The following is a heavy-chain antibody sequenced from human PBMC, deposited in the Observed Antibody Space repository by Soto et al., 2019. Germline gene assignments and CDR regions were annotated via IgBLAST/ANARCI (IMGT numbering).Heavy chain of an antibody. J-gene: IGHJ4*02. D-gene: IGHD6-13*01. CDR1: GGSISSQY. CDR2: IYPSGST. CDR3: ARRVGGYFDY. V-gene: IGHV4-4*07. Sequence: SETLSLTCTVSGGSISSQYWSWMRQPAGKGLEWIGRIYPSGSTNYNPSLKSRVSMSVDTSKNQVSLNLSSVTAADTAVYYCARRVGGYFDYWGQGTLVTVSS.